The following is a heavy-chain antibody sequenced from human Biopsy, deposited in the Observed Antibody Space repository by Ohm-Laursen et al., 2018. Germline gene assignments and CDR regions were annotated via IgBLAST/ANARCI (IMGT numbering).Heavy chain of an antibody. CDR1: GFTFSNFG. Sequence: SLRLSCAASGFTFSNFGIHWVRQAPGQGLEWGAVIWYDGSIKYYADSVKGRFIVSRDNDKNSLYLQMNSLRAEDPAVYHCARSPGRDRMDVWGQGTTVIVSS. CDR3: ARSPGRDRMDV. V-gene: IGHV3-33*08. CDR2: IWYDGSIK. J-gene: IGHJ6*02. D-gene: IGHD1-14*01.